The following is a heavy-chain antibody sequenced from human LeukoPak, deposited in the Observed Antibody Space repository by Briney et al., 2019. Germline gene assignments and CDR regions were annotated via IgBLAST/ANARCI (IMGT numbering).Heavy chain of an antibody. Sequence: ASVKVSCKAAGYTFIGYDMYWVRQAPGQGLEWMGWMNPVSGNAGSAQKFQGRVTLTRDTSITTAYMELSSLRSDDTAFYYCARAPMGPAPLYWGQGTLVTVSS. CDR1: GYTFIGYD. CDR3: ARAPMGPAPLY. D-gene: IGHD2-2*01. CDR2: MNPVSGNA. V-gene: IGHV1-8*02. J-gene: IGHJ4*02.